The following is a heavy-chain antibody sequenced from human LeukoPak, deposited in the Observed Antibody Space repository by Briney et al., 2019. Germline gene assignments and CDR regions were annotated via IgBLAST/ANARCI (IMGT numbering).Heavy chain of an antibody. Sequence: ASVKVSCKASGYTFTGYYMHWVRQAPGQGLEWMGWMNPNSGNTGYAQKFQGRVTMTRNTSISTAYMELSSLRSEDTAVYYCARGLKLRNGALGYWGQGTLVTVSS. CDR1: GYTFTGYY. D-gene: IGHD1-1*01. J-gene: IGHJ4*02. CDR2: MNPNSGNT. CDR3: ARGLKLRNGALGY. V-gene: IGHV1-8*02.